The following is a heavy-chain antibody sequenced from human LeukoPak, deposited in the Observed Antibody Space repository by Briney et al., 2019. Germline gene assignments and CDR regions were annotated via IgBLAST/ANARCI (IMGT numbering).Heavy chain of an antibody. CDR1: GFTFSTYI. V-gene: IGHV3-48*01. CDR3: ARDAGYSYGWDTFDY. J-gene: IGHJ4*02. CDR2: ISSSSTTI. D-gene: IGHD5-18*01. Sequence: TGGSLRLSCAASGFTFSTYIMDWVRQAPGKGLEWVSYISSSSTTIYYADSVKGRFTISRDNAKNSLYLQMNSLRAEDTAVYYCARDAGYSYGWDTFDYWGQGTLVTVSS.